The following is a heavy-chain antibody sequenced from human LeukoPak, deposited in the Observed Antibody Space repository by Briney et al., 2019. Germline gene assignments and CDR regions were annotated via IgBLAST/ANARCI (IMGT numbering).Heavy chain of an antibody. CDR3: ARDKNSGECVSNSCYGVWPLDI. CDR1: GGTFSINA. D-gene: IGHD2-2*01. J-gene: IGHJ3*02. Sequence: ASVKVSCKASGGTFSINAITWVRQAPGQGLEWMGGTFPMSETPKYTQKFQGRVTIATDESTNTAYMELSSLRSEDTAVYYCARDKNSGECVSNSCYGVWPLDIWGQGTMVTVSS. CDR2: TFPMSETP. V-gene: IGHV1-69*05.